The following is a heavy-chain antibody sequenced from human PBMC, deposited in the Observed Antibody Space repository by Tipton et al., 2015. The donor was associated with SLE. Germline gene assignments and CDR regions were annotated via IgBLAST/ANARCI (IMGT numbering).Heavy chain of an antibody. D-gene: IGHD6-19*01. CDR2: IWYDGSNK. CDR3: ARDSSRQWLHDAFDI. Sequence: SLKISCAASGFTFSSYGMHWVRQAPGKGLEWVAVIWYDGSNKYYADSVKGRFTISRDNSKNTLYLQMNSLRAEDTAVYYCARDSSRQWLHDAFDIWGQGTMVTVSS. V-gene: IGHV3-33*01. CDR1: GFTFSSYG. J-gene: IGHJ3*02.